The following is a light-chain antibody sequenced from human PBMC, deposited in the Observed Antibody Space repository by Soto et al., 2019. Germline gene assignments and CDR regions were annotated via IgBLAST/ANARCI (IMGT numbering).Light chain of an antibody. CDR3: QNQDT. Sequence: LVLTQSPGTLSLSPGERATLSCRASRSVTSNYLAWYQQRPGQGPRLLIYGASNKANGIPDRFSGSGSGTDFPLTVSRLEPEDFAVYYCQNQDTFGQGTKLEIK. CDR2: GAS. J-gene: IGKJ2*01. V-gene: IGKV3-20*01. CDR1: RSVTSNY.